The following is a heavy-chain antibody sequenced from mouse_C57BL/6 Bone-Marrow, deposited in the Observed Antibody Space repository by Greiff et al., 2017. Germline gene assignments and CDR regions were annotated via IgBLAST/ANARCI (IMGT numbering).Heavy chain of an antibody. V-gene: IGHV1-4*01. CDR2: INPSSGYT. Sequence: VKLTESGAELARPGASVKMSCKASGYTFTSYTMHWVKQRPGQGLEWIGYINPSSGYTKYNQKFKDKATLTADKSSSTAYMQLSSLTSEDSAVYYCARPYYGSSYGYFDVWGTGTTVTVSS. D-gene: IGHD1-1*01. CDR1: GYTFTSYT. J-gene: IGHJ1*03. CDR3: ARPYYGSSYGYFDV.